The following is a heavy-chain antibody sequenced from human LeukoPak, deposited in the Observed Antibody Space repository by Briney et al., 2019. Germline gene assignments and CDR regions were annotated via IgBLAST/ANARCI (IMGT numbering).Heavy chain of an antibody. D-gene: IGHD2-15*01. J-gene: IGHJ6*02. V-gene: IGHV3-23*01. CDR2: ISGSGGRT. CDR1: GFTFSSYA. Sequence: GGSLRLSCAASGFTFSSYALSWVRQAPGKGLKWVSGISGSGGRTYYADSVKGRFTISRDNSKNTLYLQMNSLRAEDTAVYYCARVKGSLNYYYYGMDVWGQGTTVTVSS. CDR3: ARVKGSLNYYYYGMDV.